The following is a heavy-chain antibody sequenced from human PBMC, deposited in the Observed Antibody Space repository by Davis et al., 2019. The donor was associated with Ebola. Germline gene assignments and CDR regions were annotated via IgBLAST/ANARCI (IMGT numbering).Heavy chain of an antibody. Sequence: GGSLRLSCAASGFTFSSYWMHWVRQAPGKGLEWVSLIGGGGDDTYYPDSVKGRFTISRDNSKNMLFLQMNSLRAEDTAVYYCARSSIAARPGYYYGMDVWGQGTTVTVSS. CDR3: ARSSIAARPGYYYGMDV. V-gene: IGHV3-NL1*01. CDR1: GFTFSSYW. CDR2: IGGGGDDT. J-gene: IGHJ6*02. D-gene: IGHD6-6*01.